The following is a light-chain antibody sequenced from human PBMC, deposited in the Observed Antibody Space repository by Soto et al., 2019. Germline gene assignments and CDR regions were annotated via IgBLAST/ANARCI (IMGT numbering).Light chain of an antibody. CDR1: QSISSH. J-gene: IGKJ1*01. V-gene: IGKV1-39*01. CDR3: QQSYSSPPT. CDR2: AAS. Sequence: DIQMTQSPSSLSASVADRVIITCRASQSISSHLNWYQQKPGKAPNLLIFAASSLQSGVPSRFSGSRSGPDFTLTISSLQPEDFATYYCQQSYSSPPTFGQGTKVEVK.